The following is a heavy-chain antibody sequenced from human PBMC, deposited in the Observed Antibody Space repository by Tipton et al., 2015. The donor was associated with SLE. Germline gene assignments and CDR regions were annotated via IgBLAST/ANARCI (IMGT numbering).Heavy chain of an antibody. CDR3: ARDRLERPRGAFDI. J-gene: IGHJ3*02. V-gene: IGHV4-59*01. CDR1: GGSISSYY. CDR2: IYYSGST. D-gene: IGHD6-25*01. Sequence: TLSLTCTVSGGSISSYYWSWIRQPPGKGLEWIGYIYYSGSTNYNPSLKSRVTISVDTSKNQFSLKLSSVTAADTAVYYCARDRLERPRGAFDIWGQGTMVTVSS.